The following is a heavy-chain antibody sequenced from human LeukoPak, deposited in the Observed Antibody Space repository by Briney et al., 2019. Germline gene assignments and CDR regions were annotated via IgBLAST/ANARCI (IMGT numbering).Heavy chain of an antibody. CDR2: MYYRGTT. Sequence: SETLSLTCNVSGGSIRSSSFSWGWFRQPPGKGLEWIASMYYRGTTYDNPSLKSRVTISEDTSKNLFSLNLSSVTATDTAVYYCAVGATSSYYFDYWGQGSLVIVSS. V-gene: IGHV4-39*01. D-gene: IGHD1-26*01. J-gene: IGHJ4*02. CDR1: GGSIRSSSFS. CDR3: AVGATSSYYFDY.